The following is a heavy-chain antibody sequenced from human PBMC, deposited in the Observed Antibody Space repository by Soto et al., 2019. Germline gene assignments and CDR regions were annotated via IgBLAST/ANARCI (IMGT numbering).Heavy chain of an antibody. CDR1: GLYFSGYY. Sequence: SETLSLTCAVYGLYFSGYYWSWIRQPPGKGLEWIGEINHSGSTNYNPSLKSRVTISVDTSKNQFSLKLSSVTAADTAVYYCARGARRYCSGGSCRTQDYWGQGTLVTVSS. CDR2: INHSGST. J-gene: IGHJ4*02. D-gene: IGHD2-15*01. CDR3: ARGARRYCSGGSCRTQDY. V-gene: IGHV4-34*01.